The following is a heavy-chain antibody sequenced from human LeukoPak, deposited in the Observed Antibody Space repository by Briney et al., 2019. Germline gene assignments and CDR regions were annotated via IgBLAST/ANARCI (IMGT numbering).Heavy chain of an antibody. CDR2: IIPILGIA. CDR1: GGTFSSYA. Sequence: SVKVSCKASGGTFSSYAISWVRQAPGQGLEWMGRIIPILGIANYAQKFQGRVTITADKSTSTAYMELSSLRSEDTAVYYCARAQADYDILTGPPYYYYGMDVWGQGTTVTVSS. V-gene: IGHV1-69*04. CDR3: ARAQADYDILTGPPYYYYGMDV. J-gene: IGHJ6*02. D-gene: IGHD3-9*01.